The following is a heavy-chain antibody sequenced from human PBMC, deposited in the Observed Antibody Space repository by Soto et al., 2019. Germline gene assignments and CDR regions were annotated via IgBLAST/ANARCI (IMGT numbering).Heavy chain of an antibody. V-gene: IGHV1-18*01. D-gene: IGHD6-13*01. Sequence: ASVKVSCKASGYTFTSYGISWVRQAPGQGLEWMGWISAYNGNTNYAQKLQGRVTMTTDTSTSTAYMELRSLRSDDTAVYYCATEAAAGMGYYYYGMDVWGQGTTVTVSS. CDR2: ISAYNGNT. J-gene: IGHJ6*02. CDR1: GYTFTSYG. CDR3: ATEAAAGMGYYYYGMDV.